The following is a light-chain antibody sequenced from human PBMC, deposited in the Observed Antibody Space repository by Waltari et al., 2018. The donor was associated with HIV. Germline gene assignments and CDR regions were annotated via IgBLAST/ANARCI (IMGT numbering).Light chain of an antibody. V-gene: IGLV1-51*02. Sequence: QSVLTQPPSVSAAPGQKVTISCSGSSSNIGKNYVSWYQQLPGTAPKLIIYENDKRPSGIPDRFSGSKSGTSATLGITGLQTGDEAHYYCGTWDSGLSTGGVFGGGTKLTVL. CDR1: SSNIGKNY. CDR3: GTWDSGLSTGGV. J-gene: IGLJ3*02. CDR2: END.